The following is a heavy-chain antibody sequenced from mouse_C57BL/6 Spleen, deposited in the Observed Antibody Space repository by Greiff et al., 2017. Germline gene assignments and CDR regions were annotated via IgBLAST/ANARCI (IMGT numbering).Heavy chain of an antibody. D-gene: IGHD2-12*01. J-gene: IGHJ3*01. Sequence: EVNVVESGEGLVKPGGSLKLSCAASGFTFSSHAMSWVRQTPEKRLEWVAYISSGGDYIYYADTVKGRFTISRDNARNTLYLQMSSLKSEDTAMYYCTRDVYEGVPYWGQGTLVTVSA. CDR2: ISSGGDYI. V-gene: IGHV5-9-1*02. CDR1: GFTFSSHA. CDR3: TRDVYEGVPY.